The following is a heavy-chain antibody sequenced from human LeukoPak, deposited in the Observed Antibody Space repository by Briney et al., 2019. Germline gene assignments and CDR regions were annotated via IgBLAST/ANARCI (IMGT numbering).Heavy chain of an antibody. J-gene: IGHJ4*02. CDR1: GGSISSYY. CDR2: IYYSGST. Sequence: KPSETLSLTCTVSGGSISSYYWSWIRQPPGKGLEWIGYIYYSGSTNYNPSLKSRVTISVDTSKNQFSLKLSSVPAADTAVYYCAREVGAFDYWGQGTLVTVSS. CDR3: AREVGAFDY. D-gene: IGHD1-26*01. V-gene: IGHV4-59*01.